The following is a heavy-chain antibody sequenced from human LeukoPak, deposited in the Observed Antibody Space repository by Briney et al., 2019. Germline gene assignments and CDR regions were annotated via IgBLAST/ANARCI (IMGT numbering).Heavy chain of an antibody. CDR3: VRDLNWAFDY. CDR1: GFTFSRYT. J-gene: IGHJ4*02. V-gene: IGHV3-48*01. D-gene: IGHD3-16*01. Sequence: GGSLRLSCAASGFTFSRYTMSWVRQAPGKELEWISNIRSESSSTTYADSVKGRFTISRDNAKNSLYLQINSLRAEDTAVYYCVRDLNWAFDYWGQGTLVTVSS. CDR2: IRSESSST.